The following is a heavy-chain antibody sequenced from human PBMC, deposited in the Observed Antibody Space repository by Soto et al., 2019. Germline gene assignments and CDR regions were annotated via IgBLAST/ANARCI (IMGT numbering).Heavy chain of an antibody. CDR1: GFSLSTSEVG. CDR3: AHAPGIAVTTNWFDP. J-gene: IGHJ5*02. D-gene: IGHD6-19*01. V-gene: IGHV2-5*02. Sequence: SGPTVVNHTHTLTLTCTFSGFSLSTSEVGVGWIRQPPGKALQWLALIYWDDDKRYSPSLKSRLTITKDTSKNQVVLRMTNMDPVDTATYYCAHAPGIAVTTNWFDPWGQGILVTVSS. CDR2: IYWDDDK.